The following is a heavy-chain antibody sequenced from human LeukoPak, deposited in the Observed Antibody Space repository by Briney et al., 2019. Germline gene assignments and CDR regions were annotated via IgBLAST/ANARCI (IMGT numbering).Heavy chain of an antibody. CDR3: ASSGVETNWYFDL. V-gene: IGHV3-66*01. J-gene: IGHJ2*01. CDR1: GVTVSSRY. D-gene: IGHD4-23*01. Sequence: PGGSLRLSCAASGVTVSSRYMSWVRQAPGKGLEWVSVIYDGGSTYSADSVQGRFTISRDNSKNTVSLQMNSLRPEDTAVYYCASSGVETNWYFDLWGRGTLVTVSS. CDR2: IYDGGST.